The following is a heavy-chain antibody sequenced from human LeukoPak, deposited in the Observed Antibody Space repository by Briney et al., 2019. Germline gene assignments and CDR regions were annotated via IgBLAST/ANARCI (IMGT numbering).Heavy chain of an antibody. D-gene: IGHD3-9*01. CDR1: GYTFTSYA. CDR2: INAGNGNT. Sequence: ASVKVSCKASGYTFTSYAMHWVRQAPGQRLEGMGWINAGNGNTKYSQKFQGRVTITRDTSASTAYMELSSLRSEDTAVYYCAREMGPYYDILTGYYDYWGQGTLVTVSS. V-gene: IGHV1-3*01. J-gene: IGHJ4*02. CDR3: AREMGPYYDILTGYYDY.